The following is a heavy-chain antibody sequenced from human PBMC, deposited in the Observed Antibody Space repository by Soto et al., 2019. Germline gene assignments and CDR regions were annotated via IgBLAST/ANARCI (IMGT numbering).Heavy chain of an antibody. D-gene: IGHD6-13*01. V-gene: IGHV2-5*02. CDR3: AHTLPSRSFYYYLDY. J-gene: IGHJ4*02. CDR1: GFSLSTSGVG. CDR2: IYWDDDK. Sequence: QITLKESGPTLVKPTQTLTLTCTFSGFSLSTSGVGVGWIRQPPGKALEWLALIYWDDDKRYSPSLKSGLTLTTDSSNTQAVLTMTNMDPVDTATHHRAHTLPSRSFYYYLDYWGQGTLVTVSS.